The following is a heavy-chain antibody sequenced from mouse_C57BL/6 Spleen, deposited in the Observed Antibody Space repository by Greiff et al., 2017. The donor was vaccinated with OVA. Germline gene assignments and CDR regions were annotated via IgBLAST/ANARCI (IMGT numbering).Heavy chain of an antibody. J-gene: IGHJ2*01. V-gene: IGHV3-6*01. CDR3: ARDNWGFDY. D-gene: IGHD4-1*01. Sequence: DSVPFLLPPSPSLSLPFSFPFSSLPRGYSLPCLRPFPGPPLAWLGYISYDGSNNYNPSLKNRISITRDTSKNQFFLKLNSVTTEDTATYYCARDNWGFDYWGQGTTRTVSS. CDR1: FSSLPRGYS. CDR2: ISYDGSN.